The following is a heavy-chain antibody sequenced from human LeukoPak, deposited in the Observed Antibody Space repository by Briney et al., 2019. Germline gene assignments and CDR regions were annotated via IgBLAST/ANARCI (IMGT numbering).Heavy chain of an antibody. CDR2: IIPIFGTA. CDR1: GGTFSSYA. D-gene: IGHD5-18*01. CDR3: AAGIQLWLPPLMYFDY. J-gene: IGHJ4*02. V-gene: IGHV1-69*06. Sequence: GASVKVSCKASGGTFSSYAISWVRQAPGQGLEWMGGIIPIFGTANYAQKFQGRVTITADKSTSTAYMELSSLRSEDTAVYYCAAGIQLWLPPLMYFDYWGQGTLVTVSS.